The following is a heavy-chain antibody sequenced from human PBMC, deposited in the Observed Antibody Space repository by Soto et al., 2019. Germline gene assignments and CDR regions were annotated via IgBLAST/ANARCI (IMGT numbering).Heavy chain of an antibody. CDR2: ISDNGRP. J-gene: IGHJ4*02. D-gene: IGHD3-10*01. CDR3: ARNDSGSKNFDY. V-gene: IGHV4-31*03. CDR1: DGSISSGGYY. Sequence: SETLSLTCSVSDGSISSGGYYWSWIRLHPGKGLEWIGYISDNGRPYYNPSLKSRATISEDRSKNQFSLRLRSVTAADTAVYYCARNDSGSKNFDYWGQGTLVTVSS.